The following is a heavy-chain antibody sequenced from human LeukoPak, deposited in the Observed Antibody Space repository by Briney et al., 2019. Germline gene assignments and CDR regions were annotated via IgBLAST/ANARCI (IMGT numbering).Heavy chain of an antibody. V-gene: IGHV4-38-2*02. CDR2: IYHSGST. J-gene: IGHJ4*02. CDR3: ARGPPYYYDSSGYKNDD. Sequence: SETLSLTCTVSGYSISSGYYWGWIRQPPGKGLEWIGSIYHSGSTYYNPSLKSRVTISVDTSKNHFFLKLSSVTAADTAVYYCARGPPYYYDSSGYKNDDWGQGTLVTVSS. D-gene: IGHD3-22*01. CDR1: GYSISSGYY.